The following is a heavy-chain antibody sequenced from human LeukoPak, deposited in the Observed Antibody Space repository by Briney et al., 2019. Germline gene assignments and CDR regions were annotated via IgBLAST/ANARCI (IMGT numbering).Heavy chain of an antibody. J-gene: IGHJ5*02. Sequence: PSETLSLTCAVYGGSFSGYYWSWIRQPPGKGLEWIGYIYYSGSTNYNPSLKSRVTISVDTSKNQFSLKLSSVTAADTAVYYCARSGYCSSTSCSSSSWYPDWFDPWGQGTLVTVSS. CDR3: ARSGYCSSTSCSSSSWYPDWFDP. D-gene: IGHD2-2*03. V-gene: IGHV4-59*01. CDR2: IYYSGST. CDR1: GGSFSGYY.